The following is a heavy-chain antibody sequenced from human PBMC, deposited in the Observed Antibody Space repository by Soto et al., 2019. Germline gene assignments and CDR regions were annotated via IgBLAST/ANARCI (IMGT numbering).Heavy chain of an antibody. CDR3: VRSSHALYCGY. Sequence: SGPTLVKPTQTLTLTCTFSGFSLITSEVGVGWIRQPPGKALEWLALIYWDDDKRYSPSLVSRLTITKDTSKNQVVLTMTNMDPVNTATYDYVRSSHALYCGYWGQGTLLTV. CDR1: GFSLITSEVG. V-gene: IGHV2-5*02. CDR2: IYWDDDK. J-gene: IGHJ4*02. D-gene: IGHD3-16*01.